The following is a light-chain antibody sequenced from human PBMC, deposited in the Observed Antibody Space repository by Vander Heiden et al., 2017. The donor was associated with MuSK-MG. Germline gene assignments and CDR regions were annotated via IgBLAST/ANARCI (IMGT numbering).Light chain of an antibody. J-gene: IGLJ2*01. CDR2: YDT. Sequence: SSVLTQPPSVSLAPGRTARITCGGNNIGSKSVHWYQQKPGQAPVMVIYYDTDRPSGIPERFSGSNSGNTATLTINRVEAGDAADYYCQVWDSDHDQPVFGGGTKLTVL. CDR3: QVWDSDHDQPV. V-gene: IGLV3-21*04. CDR1: NIGSKS.